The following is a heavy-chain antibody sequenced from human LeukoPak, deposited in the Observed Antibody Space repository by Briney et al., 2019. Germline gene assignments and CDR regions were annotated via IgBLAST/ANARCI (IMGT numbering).Heavy chain of an antibody. Sequence: PSETLSLTCTVSGGSISSYYWSWIRQPPGKGLEWIGYIYYSGSTNYNPSLKSRVTISVDTSKNQFSLKLSSVTAADTAVYYCARAPFTFGGVIAIAFDYWGQGTLVTVSS. D-gene: IGHD3-16*02. J-gene: IGHJ4*02. CDR3: ARAPFTFGGVIAIAFDY. CDR1: GGSISSYY. V-gene: IGHV4-59*01. CDR2: IYYSGST.